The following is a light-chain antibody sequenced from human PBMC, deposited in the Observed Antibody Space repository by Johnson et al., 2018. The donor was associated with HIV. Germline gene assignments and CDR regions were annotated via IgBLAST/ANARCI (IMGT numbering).Light chain of an antibody. J-gene: IGLJ1*01. CDR2: ENN. Sequence: QSLLTQPPSVSAAPGQKVTISCSGTYSNIGNNYVSCYQQLPGTAPKLLIYENNRRPSGLPDRFSGSQSAPSATLGIPGLQTGDEADYYCGTWDSSLNTGAFGTGTKVTVL. V-gene: IGLV1-51*02. CDR1: YSNIGNNY. CDR3: GTWDSSLNTGA.